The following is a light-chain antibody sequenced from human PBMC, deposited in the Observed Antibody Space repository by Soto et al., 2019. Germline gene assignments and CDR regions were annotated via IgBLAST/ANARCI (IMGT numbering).Light chain of an antibody. CDR3: QQRSNWPQIT. V-gene: IGKV3-11*01. Sequence: EIVLTQSPATLSLSPGERATLSCRASQSVSKYLAWYQQIPGQAPRLLIHDASNRATGIPARFSGSGSGTDFTLTISSREPEDFGVYYCQQRSNWPQITFGGGTKVEIK. CDR2: DAS. CDR1: QSVSKY. J-gene: IGKJ4*01.